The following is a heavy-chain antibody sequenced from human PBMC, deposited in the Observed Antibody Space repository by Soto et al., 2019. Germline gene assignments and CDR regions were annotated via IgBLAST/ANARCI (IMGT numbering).Heavy chain of an antibody. CDR3: ARVGLRFLEWLPKYNLFDP. CDR1: GYTFTSYY. Sequence: ASVKVSCKASGYTFTSYYMHWVRQAPGQGLEWMGIINPSGGSTSYAQKFQGRVTMTRDTSTSTVYMELSSLRSEDTAVYYCARVGLRFLEWLPKYNLFDPWGQGTLGTVS. CDR2: INPSGGST. J-gene: IGHJ5*02. V-gene: IGHV1-46*01. D-gene: IGHD3-3*01.